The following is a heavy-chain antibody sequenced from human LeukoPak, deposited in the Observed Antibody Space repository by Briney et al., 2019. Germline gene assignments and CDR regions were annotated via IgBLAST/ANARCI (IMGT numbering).Heavy chain of an antibody. Sequence: SETLSLTCTVSGGSISSYYWSWVRQPPGKGLEWVGYIYYSGSTNYNPSLKSRVTISVETSKNQFSRKRSSVTAADTAVYYCARVLCGGGSCLFDYWGQGTLVTVSS. CDR3: ARVLCGGGSCLFDY. V-gene: IGHV4-59*01. CDR1: GGSISSYY. D-gene: IGHD2-15*01. CDR2: IYYSGST. J-gene: IGHJ4*02.